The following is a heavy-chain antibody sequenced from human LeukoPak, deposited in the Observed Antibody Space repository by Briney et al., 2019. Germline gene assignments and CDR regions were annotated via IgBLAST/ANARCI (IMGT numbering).Heavy chain of an antibody. D-gene: IGHD3-10*01. CDR3: ARGALLWFGELGH. V-gene: IGHV3-7*01. CDR2: IKQDGSEK. CDR1: GFTFNSYW. Sequence: PGGSLRLSCAASGFTFNSYWMSWVRQAPGKGLEWVANIKQDGSEKYYVGSVKGRFTISRDNAKNSLYLQMNSLRAEDTAVYYCARGALLWFGELGHWGQGTLVTVSS. J-gene: IGHJ4*02.